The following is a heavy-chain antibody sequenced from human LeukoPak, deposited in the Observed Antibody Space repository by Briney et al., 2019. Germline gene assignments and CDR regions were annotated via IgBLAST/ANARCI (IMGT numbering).Heavy chain of an antibody. D-gene: IGHD3-22*01. CDR3: ARWMYYYDSHGYSHYFDY. CDR1: GGSISSGSYY. CDR2: IYYSGST. Sequence: SETLSLTCTVSGGSISSGSYYWAWIRQPPGKGLEWIGSIYYSGSTSYNPSLKSRLTISVDTSKNQFSLKLTSVTAADTAVYYCARWMYYYDSHGYSHYFDYWGQGTLVTVSS. J-gene: IGHJ4*02. V-gene: IGHV4-39*07.